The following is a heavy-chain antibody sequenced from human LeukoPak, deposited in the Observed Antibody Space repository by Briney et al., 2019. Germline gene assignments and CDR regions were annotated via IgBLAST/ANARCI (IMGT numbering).Heavy chain of an antibody. CDR3: ASPESWAGTFHY. D-gene: IGHD6-19*01. V-gene: IGHV1-69*01. Sequence: ASVKVSFKASGGTFSSYAISWVRQAPGQGLEWMGGIIPIFGTANYAQKFQGRVTITADESTSTAYMELSSLRSEDTAVYYCASPESWAGTFHYWGQGTLVTVSS. CDR1: GGTFSSYA. J-gene: IGHJ4*02. CDR2: IIPIFGTA.